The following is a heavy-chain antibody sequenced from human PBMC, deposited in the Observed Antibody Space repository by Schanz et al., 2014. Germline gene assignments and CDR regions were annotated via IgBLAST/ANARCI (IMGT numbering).Heavy chain of an antibody. J-gene: IGHJ4*02. V-gene: IGHV3-66*01. CDR3: ARDGNYYGSRNYYKTPYYFDY. D-gene: IGHD3-10*01. CDR1: GFTFSNYA. Sequence: VQLVESGGGLVKPGGSLRLSCAASGFTFSNYAMSWVRQAPGKGLEWVSTIYASGATYYADSVKRRFTISRDISKNTLHLQVTSLRAEDTAIYYCARDGNYYGSRNYYKTPYYFDYWGQGTLVTVSS. CDR2: IYASGAT.